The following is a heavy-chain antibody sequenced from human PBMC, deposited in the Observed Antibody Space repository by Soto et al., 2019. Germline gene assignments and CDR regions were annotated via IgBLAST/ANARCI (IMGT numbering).Heavy chain of an antibody. V-gene: IGHV1-69*13. CDR1: GGTFSSYA. CDR3: ARTIAVAADIGYYYYGMDV. J-gene: IGHJ6*02. Sequence: GASVKVSCKASGGTFSSYAISWVRQAPGQGLEWMVGIIPIFGTANYAQKFQGRVTIIADESTSTAYMELSSLRSEDTAVYYCARTIAVAADIGYYYYGMDVWGQGTTVTVSS. D-gene: IGHD6-19*01. CDR2: IIPIFGTA.